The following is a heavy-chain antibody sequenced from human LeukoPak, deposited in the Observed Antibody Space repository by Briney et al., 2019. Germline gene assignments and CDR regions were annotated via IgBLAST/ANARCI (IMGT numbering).Heavy chain of an antibody. CDR3: ASNPGRGTHYYYMDV. J-gene: IGHJ6*03. V-gene: IGHV3-21*01. Sequence: PGGSLRLSCAASGFTFSSYSMNWARQAPGKGLEWVSSISSSSSYIYYADSVKGRFTISRDNAKNSLYLQMNSLRAEDTAVYYCASNPGRGTHYYYMDVWGKGTTVTVSS. CDR2: ISSSSSYI. D-gene: IGHD1-7*01. CDR1: GFTFSSYS.